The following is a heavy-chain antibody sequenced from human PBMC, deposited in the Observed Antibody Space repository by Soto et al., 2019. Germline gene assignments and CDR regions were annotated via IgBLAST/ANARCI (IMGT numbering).Heavy chain of an antibody. CDR2: IYYSGST. CDR3: ARDGNDFWSGRNDAFDI. Sequence: PSETLSLTCTVSGGSISSGGYYWSWIRQHPGKGLEWIGYIYYSGSTYYNPSLKSRVTISVDTSKNQFSLKLSSVTAADTAVYYCARDGNDFWSGRNDAFDIWGQGTMVTVSS. V-gene: IGHV4-31*03. J-gene: IGHJ3*02. D-gene: IGHD3-3*01. CDR1: GGSISSGGYY.